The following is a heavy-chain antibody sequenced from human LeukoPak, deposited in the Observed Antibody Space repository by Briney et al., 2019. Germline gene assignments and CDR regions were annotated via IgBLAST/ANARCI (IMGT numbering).Heavy chain of an antibody. CDR2: ISGSSHDI. D-gene: IGHD2-15*01. J-gene: IGHJ4*02. V-gene: IGHV3-11*03. Sequence: PGGSLRLSWVAPGLKFSNHYINWIPQTQGRGLEWLSYISGSSHDIKYADSVEGRFTVSRDNSKRSLYLEMNSLRVEDTAVYYCVRWAREADVWGQGTQVIVSS. CDR3: VRWAREADV. CDR1: GLKFSNHY.